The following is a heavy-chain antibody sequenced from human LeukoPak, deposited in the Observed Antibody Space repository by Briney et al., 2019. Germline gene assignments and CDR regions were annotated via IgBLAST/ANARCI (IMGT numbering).Heavy chain of an antibody. D-gene: IGHD2-21*02. CDR2: IYYSVST. V-gene: IGHV4-39*07. Sequence: SETLSLTCTVSGGSISSSSYYWGWIRQPPGKGLEWIGSIYYSVSTYYNPSLKSRVTISVDTSKNQFSLKLSSVTAADTAVYYCASGGPCSGGDCPFDYWGQGTLVTVSS. CDR3: ASGGPCSGGDCPFDY. CDR1: GGSISSSSYY. J-gene: IGHJ4*02.